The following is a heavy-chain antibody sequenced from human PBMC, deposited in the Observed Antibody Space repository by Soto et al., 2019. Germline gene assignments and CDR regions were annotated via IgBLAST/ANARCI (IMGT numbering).Heavy chain of an antibody. CDR1: GFIFSNYG. D-gene: IGHD1-1*01. J-gene: IGHJ4*02. Sequence: QVQLVESGGGVVQPGRSLRLSCAASGFIFSNYGMHWVRQAPGKGLKWVAIISYEGSNKYYADSVKGRFTISRDNSKNALSLHMDSLRAEDRAMYYCAKEGYSGYFDSWGQGTLVTVSS. CDR3: AKEGYSGYFDS. V-gene: IGHV3-30*18. CDR2: ISYEGSNK.